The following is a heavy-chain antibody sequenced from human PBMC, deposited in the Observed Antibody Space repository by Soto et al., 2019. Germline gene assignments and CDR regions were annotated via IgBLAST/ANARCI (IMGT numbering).Heavy chain of an antibody. J-gene: IGHJ6*02. D-gene: IGHD3-22*01. CDR3: ASLITMIGPNYYYYGMDV. V-gene: IGHV4-30-2*01. Sequence: PSETLSLTCAVSGGSISSGGYSWSWIRQPPGKGLEWIGYIYHSGSTYYNPSLKSRVTISVDRSKNQFSLRLISVTAADTAVYYCASLITMIGPNYYYYGMDVWGQGTTVT. CDR1: GGSISSGGYS. CDR2: IYHSGST.